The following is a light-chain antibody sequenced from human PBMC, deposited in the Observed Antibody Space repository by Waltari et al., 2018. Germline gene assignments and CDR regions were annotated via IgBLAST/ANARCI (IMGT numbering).Light chain of an antibody. CDR1: QSLLHSDGNTY. CDR2: KVS. J-gene: IGKJ1*01. V-gene: IGKV2-30*02. Sequence: DVVMTQSPLFPPITPGQPASMTCRSSQSLLHSDGNTYLSWFLQKPGQPPRRLIYKVSNRDSGVPDRFSGSGAGTDFTLKISRVEAEDVGVYYCMQGTHFPPTFGQGTKVEIK. CDR3: MQGTHFPPT.